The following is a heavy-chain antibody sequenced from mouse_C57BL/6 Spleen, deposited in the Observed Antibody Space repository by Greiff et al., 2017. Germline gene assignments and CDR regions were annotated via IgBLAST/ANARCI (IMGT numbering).Heavy chain of an antibody. V-gene: IGHV3-6*01. CDR3: GGYSYAMDY. CDR1: GYSITSGYY. CDR2: ISYDGSN. J-gene: IGHJ4*01. D-gene: IGHD2-3*01. Sequence: DVKLQESGPGLVKPSQSLSLTCSVTGYSITSGYYWNWIRQFPGNKPEWMGYISYDGSNNYNPSLKNRISITRDTSKNQFFLKLNSVTTEDTATYYCGGYSYAMDYWGQGTSVTVSS.